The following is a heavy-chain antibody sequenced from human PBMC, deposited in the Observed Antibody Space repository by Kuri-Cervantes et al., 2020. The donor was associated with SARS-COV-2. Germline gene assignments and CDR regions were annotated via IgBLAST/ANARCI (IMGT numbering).Heavy chain of an antibody. V-gene: IGHV1-69*10. D-gene: IGHD4-17*01. J-gene: IGHJ6*02. CDR3: AGRAVTTGGMDV. Sequence: SVKVSCKASGGTFSSYAISWVRQAPGQGLEWMGGIIPILGIANYAQKLQGRVTITADKSTSTAYMELSSLRSEDTAVYYCAGRAVTTGGMDVWGQGTTVTVSS. CDR1: GGTFSSYA. CDR2: IIPILGIA.